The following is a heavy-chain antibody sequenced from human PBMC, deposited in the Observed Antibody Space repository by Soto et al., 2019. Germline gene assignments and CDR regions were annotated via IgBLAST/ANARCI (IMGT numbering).Heavy chain of an antibody. V-gene: IGHV3-33*01. Sequence: QVQLVESGGGVVQPGRSLRLSCAASGFTFSSYGMHWVRQAPGKGLEWVADIWYDGSNKYYADSVKGRFTISRDNSKNTLYLQMNSLRAEDTAVYYCARSGDYMAYWGQGTLVTVSS. CDR3: ARSGDYMAY. D-gene: IGHD4-17*01. CDR2: IWYDGSNK. CDR1: GFTFSSYG. J-gene: IGHJ4*02.